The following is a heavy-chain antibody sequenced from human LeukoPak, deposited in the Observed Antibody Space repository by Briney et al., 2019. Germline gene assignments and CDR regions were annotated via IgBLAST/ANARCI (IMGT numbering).Heavy chain of an antibody. CDR2: IIPIFGTA. D-gene: IGHD6-19*01. CDR3: ARDFNVGCETVRKQWLLGY. Sequence: SVKVSCKASGGTFSSYAISWVRQPPGQGLEWLVGIIPIFGTANYAQKFQGRVTFTADESTSTAHMERSSLRSEDTAVYYCARDFNVGCETVRKQWLLGYWGQGTLVTVSS. CDR1: GGTFSSYA. J-gene: IGHJ4*02. V-gene: IGHV1-69*13.